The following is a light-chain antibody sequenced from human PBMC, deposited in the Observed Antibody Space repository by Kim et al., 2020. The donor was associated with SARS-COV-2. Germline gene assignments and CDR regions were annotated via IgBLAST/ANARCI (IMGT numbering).Light chain of an antibody. Sequence: SPGERATLSCRASQSVSNYLAWYQQKPGQAPRLPLYDASYRAPGVPARFSGSGSGTDFTLTISSLEPEDFAVYYCQQRKNWPPRFTCGRGTKLEIK. V-gene: IGKV3-11*01. CDR1: QSVSNY. CDR2: DAS. CDR3: QQRKNWPPRFT. J-gene: IGKJ4*01.